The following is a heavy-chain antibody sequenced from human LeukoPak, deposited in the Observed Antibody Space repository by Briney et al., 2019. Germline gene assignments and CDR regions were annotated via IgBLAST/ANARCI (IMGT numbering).Heavy chain of an antibody. V-gene: IGHV3-23*01. Sequence: GGSLRLSCAASGFTFSSYAMSWVRQAPGKGLEWVSVISGSGGSTYYADSVKGRFTISRDNSKNTLYLQMNSLRAEDTAVYYCANRQNSAATVYWGQGTLVTVSS. J-gene: IGHJ4*02. CDR1: GFTFSSYA. D-gene: IGHD2-15*01. CDR2: ISGSGGST. CDR3: ANRQNSAATVY.